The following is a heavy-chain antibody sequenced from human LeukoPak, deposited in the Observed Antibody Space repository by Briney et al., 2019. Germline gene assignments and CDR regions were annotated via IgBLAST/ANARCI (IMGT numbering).Heavy chain of an antibody. D-gene: IGHD1-20*01. V-gene: IGHV3-43*01. J-gene: IGHJ4*02. CDR2: ISWDGGST. CDR1: GFTFDDYT. Sequence: GGSLRLSCAASGFTFDDYTVHWVRQAPGKGLEWVSLISWDGGSTYYADSVKGRFTISRDNSKNSLYLQMNSLRTEDTALYYCATGPNSNYFDYWGQGTLVTVSS. CDR3: ATGPNSNYFDY.